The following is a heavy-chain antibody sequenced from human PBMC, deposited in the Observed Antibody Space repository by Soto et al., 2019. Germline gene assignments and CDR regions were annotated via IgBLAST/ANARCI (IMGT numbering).Heavy chain of an antibody. CDR3: AKSKPLVPAASDYFDY. V-gene: IGHV3-23*01. CDR2: ISTSGGST. J-gene: IGHJ4*02. CDR1: GFTFSNYA. D-gene: IGHD2-2*01. Sequence: LRLSCEASGFTFSNYAMSWVRQAPGKGLEWVSGISTSGGSTFYADSVKGRFAISRDNSKNTLYLLMSGLRAEDTAVYYCAKSKPLVPAASDYFDYWGQGTLVTVSS.